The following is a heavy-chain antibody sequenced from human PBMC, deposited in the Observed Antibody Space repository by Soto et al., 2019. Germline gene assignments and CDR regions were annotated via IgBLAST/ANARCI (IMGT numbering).Heavy chain of an antibody. J-gene: IGHJ3*02. V-gene: IGHV1-46*01. D-gene: IGHD5-18*01. CDR2: INRSGGST. Sequence: ASVKVSSKTPGYTFTSYYMHSVRPAPGQGLEWMRIINRSGGSTSYAQKFQGRVTVTRDTATSTVYMELSSLRSEDAAVDYCARGRRSSYALEAFDIWGQGTRVNVSS. CDR1: GYTFTSYY. CDR3: ARGRRSSYALEAFDI.